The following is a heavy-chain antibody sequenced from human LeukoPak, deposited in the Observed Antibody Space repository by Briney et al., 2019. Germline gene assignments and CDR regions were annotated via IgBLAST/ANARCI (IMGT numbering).Heavy chain of an antibody. CDR3: ARSSEDYDSSGYYYN. D-gene: IGHD3-22*01. Sequence: SQTLSLTCTVSGGSISSGSYYWNWIRQPAGKGLEWIGRIYTSGSTDYNLSLRSRVTISVDTSKNQFSLKLTSVTAADTAVYYCARSSEDYDSSGYYYNWGQGTLVTVSS. CDR2: IYTSGST. CDR1: GGSISSGSYY. J-gene: IGHJ4*02. V-gene: IGHV4-61*02.